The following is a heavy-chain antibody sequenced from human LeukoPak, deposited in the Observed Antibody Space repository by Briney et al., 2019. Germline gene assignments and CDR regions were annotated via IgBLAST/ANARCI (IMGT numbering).Heavy chain of an antibody. Sequence: ASVKVSCKASGGTFSSYAISWVRQAPGQGLEWMGGIIPIFGTANYAQKFQGRVTITADESTSTAYMELSSLRSEDTAMYYCARKTGTTSGAFDIWGQGTMVTVSS. CDR2: IIPIFGTA. CDR3: ARKTGTTSGAFDI. D-gene: IGHD1-1*01. CDR1: GGTFSSYA. J-gene: IGHJ3*02. V-gene: IGHV1-69*13.